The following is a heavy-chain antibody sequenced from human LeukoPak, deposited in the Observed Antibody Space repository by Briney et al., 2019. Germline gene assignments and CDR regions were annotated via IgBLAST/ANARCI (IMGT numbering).Heavy chain of an antibody. J-gene: IGHJ5*02. Sequence: GGSLRLSCAASGFTFSSYNLNWVRQAPGKGLEWVSSISSSGNYIYYADSVKGRFTISRDNAENSLYLQMNSLRAEDTAVYYCAKEPPGIVVVPAAAIYNWFDPWGQGTLVTVSS. CDR2: ISSSGNYI. D-gene: IGHD2-2*01. CDR1: GFTFSSYN. CDR3: AKEPPGIVVVPAAAIYNWFDP. V-gene: IGHV3-21*01.